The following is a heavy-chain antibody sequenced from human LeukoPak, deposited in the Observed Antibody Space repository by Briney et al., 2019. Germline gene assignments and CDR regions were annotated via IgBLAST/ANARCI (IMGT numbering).Heavy chain of an antibody. J-gene: IGHJ4*02. Sequence: PSETLSLTCTVSGGSISSSSYYWGWIRQPPGKGLEWIGSIYYSGSTYYNPSLKSRVTISVDTSKNQFSLKLSSVTAADTAVYYCARLAGTVFDYWGQGTLVTVSS. CDR2: IYYSGST. CDR1: GGSISSSSYY. V-gene: IGHV4-39*01. D-gene: IGHD4-17*01. CDR3: ARLAGTVFDY.